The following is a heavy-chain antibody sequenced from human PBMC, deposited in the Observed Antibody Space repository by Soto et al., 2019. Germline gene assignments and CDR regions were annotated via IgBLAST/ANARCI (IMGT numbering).Heavy chain of an antibody. D-gene: IGHD2-15*01. CDR3: ARTLPSSPYCSGGSCRYTWFAP. CDR2: INPNSGGT. J-gene: IGHJ5*02. Sequence: APVKVSCKSYGSTFTAYDMRLVRKANEQGLEWMGWINPNSGGTNYAQKFQGRVTMTRDTSISTAYMELSRLRSDDTAVYYCARTLPSSPYCSGGSCRYTWFAPWGQGTLVPVSS. V-gene: IGHV1-2*02. CDR1: GSTFTAYD.